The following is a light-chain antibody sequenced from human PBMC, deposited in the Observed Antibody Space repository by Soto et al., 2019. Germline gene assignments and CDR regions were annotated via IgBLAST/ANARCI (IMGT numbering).Light chain of an antibody. V-gene: IGKV1-5*03. J-gene: IGKJ1*01. CDR1: QSISTQ. CDR2: KAS. Sequence: DMQFTQSPPSLSASVGDRVTISCRASQSISTQLAWYQQKPGKAPKLLIYKASTLKSGVPSRFSGSGSGTEFTLTISSLQPDDFATYYCQHYNSYSEASGQGTKVDIK. CDR3: QHYNSYSEA.